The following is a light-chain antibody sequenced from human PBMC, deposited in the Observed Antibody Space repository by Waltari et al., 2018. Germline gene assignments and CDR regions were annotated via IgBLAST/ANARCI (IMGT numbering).Light chain of an antibody. V-gene: IGKV2-28*01. Sequence: DIVMTQSPLSLSVTPGEPASISCRSSQSLLHSNGYNYLDWYLQKPGQSPQVLIYLGSNRASRVPDRFSGSGSGTDFTLKMNRVEAEDVGVYYCMQGVQTPLTFGPGTKVDI. CDR3: MQGVQTPLT. CDR1: QSLLHSNGYNY. CDR2: LGS. J-gene: IGKJ3*01.